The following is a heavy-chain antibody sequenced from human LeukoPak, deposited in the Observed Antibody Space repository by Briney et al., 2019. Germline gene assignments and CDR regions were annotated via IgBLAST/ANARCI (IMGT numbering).Heavy chain of an antibody. Sequence: GGSLRLSCAASGFTFSSYAMSWVRQAPGKGLEWVSAISGSSGSTYYADSVKGRFTISRDNSKNTLYLQMNSLRAEDTAVYYCARSPPIVGATAYYFDYWGQGTLVTVSS. CDR3: ARSPPIVGATAYYFDY. CDR2: ISGSSGST. J-gene: IGHJ4*02. D-gene: IGHD1-26*01. V-gene: IGHV3-23*01. CDR1: GFTFSSYA.